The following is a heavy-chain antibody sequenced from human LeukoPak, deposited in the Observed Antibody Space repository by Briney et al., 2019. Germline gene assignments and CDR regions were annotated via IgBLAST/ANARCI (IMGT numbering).Heavy chain of an antibody. CDR1: GGSFSGDF. Sequence: SETLSLPCAVYGGSFSGDFWSWLGQSPGKGLEWIGEINHSASTNYNPSLKSRVTISLDTSKNQFSLNLSSVTAADTAVYYCARKQYTNGWGGYYYYYMDVWGKGTTVTISS. CDR2: INHSAST. D-gene: IGHD6-19*01. CDR3: ARKQYTNGWGGYYYYYMDV. V-gene: IGHV4-34*01. J-gene: IGHJ6*03.